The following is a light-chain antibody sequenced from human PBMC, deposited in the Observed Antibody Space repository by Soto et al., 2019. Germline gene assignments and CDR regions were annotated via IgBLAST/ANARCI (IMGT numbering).Light chain of an antibody. V-gene: IGLV2-8*01. CDR1: SSDVGGYNY. CDR2: EVS. Sequence: QSAPTQPPSASGSPGQSATISCTGTSSDVGGYNYVSWYQQYPGKAPKLMICEVSKRPSGVPDRFSGSKSGNTASLTVSGLQAEDEADYYCSSYAGSSTWVFGGGTKLTVL. CDR3: SSYAGSSTWV. J-gene: IGLJ3*02.